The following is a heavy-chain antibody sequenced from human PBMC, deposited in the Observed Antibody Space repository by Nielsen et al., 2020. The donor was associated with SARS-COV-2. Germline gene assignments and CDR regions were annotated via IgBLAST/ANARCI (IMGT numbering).Heavy chain of an antibody. CDR1: GYSISSGYY. V-gene: IGHV4-38-2*02. D-gene: IGHD1-26*01. Sequence: SETLSLTCTVSGYSISSGYYWGWIRQPPGKGLEWIGSIYHSGSTYYNPSLKSRVTISVDTSKNQFSLKLSSVTAADTAVYYGARGRIVGAFTFDYWGQGTLVTSPQ. CDR2: IYHSGST. CDR3: ARGRIVGAFTFDY. J-gene: IGHJ4*02.